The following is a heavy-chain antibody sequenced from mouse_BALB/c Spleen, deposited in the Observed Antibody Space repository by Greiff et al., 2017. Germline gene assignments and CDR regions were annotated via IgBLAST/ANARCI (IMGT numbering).Heavy chain of an antibody. J-gene: IGHJ2*01. Sequence: LQQSGGGLVKPGGSLKLSCAASGFTFSSYAMSWVRQTPEKRLEWVASISSGGSTYYPDSVKGRFTISRDNARNILYLQMSSLRSEDTAMYYCARDPLRPPFDYWGQGTTLTVSS. CDR3: ARDPLRPPFDY. CDR1: GFTFSSYA. CDR2: ISSGGST. D-gene: IGHD1-2*01. V-gene: IGHV5-6-5*01.